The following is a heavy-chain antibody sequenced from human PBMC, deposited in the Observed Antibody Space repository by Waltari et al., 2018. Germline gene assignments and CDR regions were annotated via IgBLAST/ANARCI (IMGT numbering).Heavy chain of an antibody. CDR3: ARDRYTMVQGVIIQPPDAFDI. D-gene: IGHD3-10*01. CDR2: IIPILGIA. V-gene: IGHV1-69*10. J-gene: IGHJ3*02. CDR1: GGTFSSYA. Sequence: QVQLVQSGAEVKKPGSSVKVSCKASGGTFSSYAISWVRQAPGQGLEWMGGIIPILGIANYAQKLHGRVTITADKSTSPAYMELSRLRSEDTAVYYCARDRYTMVQGVIIQPPDAFDIWGQGTMVTVSS.